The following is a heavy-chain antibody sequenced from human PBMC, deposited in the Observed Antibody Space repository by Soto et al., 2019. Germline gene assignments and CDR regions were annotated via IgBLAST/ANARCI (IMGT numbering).Heavy chain of an antibody. V-gene: IGHV3-33*01. CDR1: GFTFSSYG. CDR3: AREGKMATIIDY. Sequence: PGGSLRLSYVASGFTFSSYGMHWVRQAPGKGLEWVAVIWYDGSNKYYADSVKGRFTISRDNSKNTLYLQMNSLRAEDTAVYYCAREGKMATIIDYWGQGT. D-gene: IGHD5-12*01. J-gene: IGHJ4*02. CDR2: IWYDGSNK.